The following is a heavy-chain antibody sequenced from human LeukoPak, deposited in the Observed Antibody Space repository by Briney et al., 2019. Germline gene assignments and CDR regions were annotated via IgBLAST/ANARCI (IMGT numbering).Heavy chain of an antibody. D-gene: IGHD3-22*01. CDR2: INPNSGGT. V-gene: IGHV1-2*02. J-gene: IGHJ4*02. CDR1: GYTFTGYY. CDR3: ARGRNYYDSSGRLDY. Sequence: ASVKASCKASGYTFTGYYMHWVRQAPGQRLEGLGWINPNSGGTNYAQKFQGRVTMPRDTSISTAYMELSRLRSDDTAVYYCARGRNYYDSSGRLDYWGQGTLVTVSS.